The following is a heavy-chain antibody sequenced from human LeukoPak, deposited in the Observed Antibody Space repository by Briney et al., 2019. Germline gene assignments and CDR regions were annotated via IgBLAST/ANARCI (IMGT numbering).Heavy chain of an antibody. J-gene: IGHJ5*02. V-gene: IGHV4-30-2*01. D-gene: IGHD3-10*01. CDR3: AAMVRGVIMDGDDWFDP. CDR2: IYHSGST. Sequence: SQTLSLTCTVSGGSISSGGYYWSWIRQPPGKGLEWIGYIYHSGSTYYNPSLKSRVTISVDRSKNQFSLKLSSVTAADTAVYYCAAMVRGVIMDGDDWFDPWGQGTLVTVSS. CDR1: GGSISSGGYY.